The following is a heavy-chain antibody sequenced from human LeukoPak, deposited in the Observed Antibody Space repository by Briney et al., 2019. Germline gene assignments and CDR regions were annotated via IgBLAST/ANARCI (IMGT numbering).Heavy chain of an antibody. V-gene: IGHV4-39*01. CDR2: IYYSGST. J-gene: IGHJ5*02. CDR3: ATSVIAAAGLGCWFDP. CDR1: GGSISSSSYY. D-gene: IGHD6-13*01. Sequence: PSETLSLTCTVSGGSISSSSYYWGWLRQPPGKGLEWLGSIYYSGSTYYNPSLKSRVTISVDTSKNQFSLKLSSVTAADTAVYYCATSVIAAAGLGCWFDPWGQGTLVTVSS.